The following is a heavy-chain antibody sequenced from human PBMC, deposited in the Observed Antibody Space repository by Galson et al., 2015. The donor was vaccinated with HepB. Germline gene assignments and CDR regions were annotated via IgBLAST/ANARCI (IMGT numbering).Heavy chain of an antibody. Sequence: LEWIGSIYYLGNTYYNPSLNSRVSISVDTSKNQFSLRLSSVAAADTAVYFCARQEGGAVHGGKIDYWGQGTLVTVSS. V-gene: IGHV4-39*01. CDR3: ARQEGGAVHGGKIDY. J-gene: IGHJ4*02. CDR2: IYYLGNT. D-gene: IGHD4-23*01.